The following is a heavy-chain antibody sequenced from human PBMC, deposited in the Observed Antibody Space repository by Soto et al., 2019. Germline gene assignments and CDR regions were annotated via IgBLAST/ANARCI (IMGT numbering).Heavy chain of an antibody. J-gene: IGHJ4*02. D-gene: IGHD6-25*01. CDR1: GFTFSTYA. CDR3: VRDGKSGYDFDY. CDR2: SNGGSNYI. Sequence: EVQLVESGGGLVQPGGSLRLSCEASGFTFSTYAMDWVRQAPGKGLEWLSYSNGGSNYIFYADSVRGRFTISRDNVKNSLYLQMNSLTAEDTAVYYCVRDGKSGYDFDYWGQGTLVTVSS. V-gene: IGHV3-48*01.